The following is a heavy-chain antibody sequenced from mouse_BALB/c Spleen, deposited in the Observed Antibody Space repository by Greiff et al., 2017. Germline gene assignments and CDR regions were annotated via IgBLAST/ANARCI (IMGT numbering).Heavy chain of an antibody. CDR3: ARSGGYEGWFAY. D-gene: IGHD2-2*01. CDR1: GYSITSDYA. Sequence: EVMLVESGPGLVKPSQSLSLTCTVTGYSITSDYAWNWIRQFPGNKLEWMGYISYSGSTSYNPSLKSRISITRDTSKNQFFLQLNSVTTEDTATYYCARSGGYEGWFAYWGQGTLVTVSA. CDR2: ISYSGST. J-gene: IGHJ3*01. V-gene: IGHV3-2*02.